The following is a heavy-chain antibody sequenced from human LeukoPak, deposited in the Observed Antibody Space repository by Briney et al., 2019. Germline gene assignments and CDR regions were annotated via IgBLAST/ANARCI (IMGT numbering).Heavy chain of an antibody. Sequence: PSETLSLTCTVSGGSISSYYWSWIRQPPGKGLEWIGYIYYSGSTNYNPSLKSRVTISVDTSKNQFSLKLSSVTAADTAVYYCARSGYCSGGSCYSWSAGYFDYWGQGTLVTVSS. J-gene: IGHJ4*02. CDR2: IYYSGST. CDR1: GGSISSYY. V-gene: IGHV4-59*01. D-gene: IGHD2-15*01. CDR3: ARSGYCSGGSCYSWSAGYFDY.